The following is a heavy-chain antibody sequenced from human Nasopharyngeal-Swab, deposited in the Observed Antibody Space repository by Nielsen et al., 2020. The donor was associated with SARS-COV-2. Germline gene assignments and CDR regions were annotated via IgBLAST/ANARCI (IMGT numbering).Heavy chain of an antibody. J-gene: IGHJ4*02. Sequence: SETLYLTCTGSGGSINTDADHWTWIRQLPGRRLEWIGYIYYDGTAYYNLSLKSRMIMAVDTSKNHFSLTLGSVTAADTAIYYCARVRSLYVDLWGQGALVTVSS. D-gene: IGHD1-26*01. CDR2: IYYDGTA. CDR1: GGSINTDADH. V-gene: IGHV4-31*03. CDR3: ARVRSLYVDL.